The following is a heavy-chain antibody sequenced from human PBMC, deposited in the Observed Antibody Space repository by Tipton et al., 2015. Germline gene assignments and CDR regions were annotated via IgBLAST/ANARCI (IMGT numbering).Heavy chain of an antibody. CDR1: GGSISSSSYY. D-gene: IGHD4-23*01. V-gene: IGHV4-39*07. CDR2: IYYSGST. J-gene: IGHJ4*02. CDR3: ARARGRHGGLFDS. Sequence: TLSLTCTVSGGSISSSSYYWGWIRQPPGKGLEWIGSIYYSGSTYYNPSLKSRVTMSRDTPKNQFSLKLTSVTAADTAVYYCARARGRHGGLFDSWGQGILVTVSS.